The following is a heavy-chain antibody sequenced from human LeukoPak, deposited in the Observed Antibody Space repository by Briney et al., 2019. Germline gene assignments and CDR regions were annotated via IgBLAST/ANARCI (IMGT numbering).Heavy chain of an antibody. J-gene: IGHJ4*02. CDR1: RFTFSDYS. CDR2: ISGSGGST. CDR3: AKDRRSSWGFDY. D-gene: IGHD6-6*01. Sequence: TGGSLRLSCAASRFTFSDYSMNWVRQAPGKGLEWASAISGSGGSTYYADSVKGRFTISRDNSKNTLYLQMNSLRAEDTAVYYCAKDRRSSWGFDYWGQGTLVTVSS. V-gene: IGHV3-23*01.